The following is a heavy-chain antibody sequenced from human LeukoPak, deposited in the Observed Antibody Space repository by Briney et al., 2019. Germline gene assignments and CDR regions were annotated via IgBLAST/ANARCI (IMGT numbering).Heavy chain of an antibody. CDR2: IIPILGTA. CDR1: GGTFSSYA. CDR3: ARDLRVTRGPDY. Sequence: GASVKVSCKASGGTFSSYAISWVRQAPGQGLEWMGGIIPILGTANYAQKFQGRVTMTTDTSTSTAYMELRSLRSDDTAVYYCARDLRVTRGPDYWCQGILVTVSS. J-gene: IGHJ4*02. V-gene: IGHV1-69*05.